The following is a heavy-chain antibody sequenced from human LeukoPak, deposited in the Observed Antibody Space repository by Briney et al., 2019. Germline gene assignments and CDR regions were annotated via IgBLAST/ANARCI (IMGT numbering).Heavy chain of an antibody. J-gene: IGHJ4*02. D-gene: IGHD3-9*01. CDR3: ARDEARTGYIHY. CDR2: IYYSGTT. V-gene: IGHV4-59*12. Sequence: PSETLSLTCTVSGGSISSYYWSWIRQPPGKGLEWIGYIYYSGTTNYNPSLKSRVTMSLDTSKNQFSLRLTSVTAADTAVYYCARDEARTGYIHYWGQGTLITVSS. CDR1: GGSISSYY.